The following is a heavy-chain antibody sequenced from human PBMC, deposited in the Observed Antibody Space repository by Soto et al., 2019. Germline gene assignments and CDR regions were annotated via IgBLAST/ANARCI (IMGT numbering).Heavy chain of an antibody. J-gene: IGHJ5*02. CDR2: ISAYNGNT. Sequence: QVQLVQSGAEVKKPGASVKVSCKTSGYTFTNYGINWVRQAPGQGLEWMGWISAYNGNTNYAQKLQGRVTMTTDTSTSTAYMELRSLRSDDTAVYYCARLPTPTYGDSDKNNSFDPWGQGTLVTVSS. CDR3: ARLPTPTYGDSDKNNSFDP. D-gene: IGHD4-17*01. V-gene: IGHV1-18*04. CDR1: GYTFTNYG.